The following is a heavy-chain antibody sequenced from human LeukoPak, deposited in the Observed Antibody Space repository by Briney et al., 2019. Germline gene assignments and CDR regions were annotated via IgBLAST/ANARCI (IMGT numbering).Heavy chain of an antibody. CDR1: GGSISSYY. V-gene: IGHV4-59*08. D-gene: IGHD4-23*01. J-gene: IGHJ5*02. Sequence: SETLSLTCTVSGGSISSYYWSWIRQPPGKGLEWIGYIYYSGSTNYNPSLKSRVTISVDTSKNQFSLKLSSVTAADTAVYYCARRLYYGGLGYWFDPWGQGTLVTVSS. CDR3: ARRLYYGGLGYWFDP. CDR2: IYYSGST.